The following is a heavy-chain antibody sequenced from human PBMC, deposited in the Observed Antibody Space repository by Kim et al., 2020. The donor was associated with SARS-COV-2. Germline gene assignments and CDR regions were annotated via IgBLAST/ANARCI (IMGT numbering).Heavy chain of an antibody. CDR1: GFSLSNYN. Sequence: GGSLRLSCASSGFSLSNYNMHWVRQAPGKGLEWVALILYDGIAYYADSVKGRFTISRDSSKNIVYLQVNSLKPDDSTMYYCVREPPGGDYGAFDLWGQGTVVTVSS. V-gene: IGHV3-30-3*01. J-gene: IGHJ3*01. CDR3: VREPPGGDYGAFDL. CDR2: ILYDGIA. D-gene: IGHD2-21*02.